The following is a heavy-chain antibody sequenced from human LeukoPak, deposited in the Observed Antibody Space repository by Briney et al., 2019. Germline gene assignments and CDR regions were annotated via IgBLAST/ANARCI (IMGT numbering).Heavy chain of an antibody. CDR2: IYSGGST. Sequence: GGSLRLSCAASGFTFNNYNINWVRQAPGKGLEWVSVIYSGGSTYYADSVKGRFTISRDNSKNTLYLQMNSLRAEDTAVYYCARCLRRGYCSSTSCLKHLYYYYYMDVWGKGTTVTISS. V-gene: IGHV3-53*01. CDR1: GFTFNNYN. J-gene: IGHJ6*03. D-gene: IGHD2-2*03. CDR3: ARCLRRGYCSSTSCLKHLYYYYYMDV.